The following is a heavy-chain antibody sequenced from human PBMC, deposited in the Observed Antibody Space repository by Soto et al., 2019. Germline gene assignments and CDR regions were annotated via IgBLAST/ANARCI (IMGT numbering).Heavy chain of an antibody. CDR2: ISAGGDKT. D-gene: IGHD6-19*01. Sequence: EVQLLESGGNLKQPGGSLRLSCAASGFTFSSYAMSWVRQAPGKGLEWVSSISAGGDKTYYADSVKGRFTITRDNSKNTLYLQMNSLRAADTAVYYCAKDHGYAGGWHTPYYFDSWGQGTLVTVSS. CDR3: AKDHGYAGGWHTPYYFDS. V-gene: IGHV3-23*01. J-gene: IGHJ4*02. CDR1: GFTFSSYA.